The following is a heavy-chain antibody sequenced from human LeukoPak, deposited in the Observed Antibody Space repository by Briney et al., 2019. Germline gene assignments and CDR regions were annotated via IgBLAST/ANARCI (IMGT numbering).Heavy chain of an antibody. CDR2: ISSSSIYI. Sequence: GGSLRLSCAPSGFTFSDYYMSWIRQAPGKGLEWVSSISSSSIYIYYADSVKGRFTISRDNAKKSLYLQMNSLRAEDTAVYYCARVAAADTAMMNFDHSGQGTLVTVSS. V-gene: IGHV3-11*05. D-gene: IGHD5-18*01. CDR3: ARVAAADTAMMNFDH. CDR1: GFTFSDYY. J-gene: IGHJ4*02.